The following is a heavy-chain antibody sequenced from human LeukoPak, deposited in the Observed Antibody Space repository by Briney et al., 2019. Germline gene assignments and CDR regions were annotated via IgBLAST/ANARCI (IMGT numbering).Heavy chain of an antibody. CDR1: GYTFTSYA. Sequence: GASVKVSCKASGYTFTSYAMHWVRQAPGQRLEWMGWINAGNGNTKYSQKFQGRVTITRDTSASTAYMELSSLRSEDTAVYYCARDNVVIAAALRGRNAFFDYWGQGTLVTVSS. D-gene: IGHD6-13*01. CDR3: ARDNVVIAAALRGRNAFFDY. J-gene: IGHJ4*02. CDR2: INAGNGNT. V-gene: IGHV1-3*01.